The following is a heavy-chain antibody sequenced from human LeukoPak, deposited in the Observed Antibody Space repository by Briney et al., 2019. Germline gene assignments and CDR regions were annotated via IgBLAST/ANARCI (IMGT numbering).Heavy chain of an antibody. V-gene: IGHV4-59*08. Sequence: SETLSLTCTVSGGSISSYYWSWIRQPPGKGLEWIGYIYYSGSTNYNPSLKSRVTISVDTSKNQFSLKLSSVTAADTAVYYCARGYTAMVIGYWDQGTLVTVSS. CDR2: IYYSGST. D-gene: IGHD5-18*01. CDR3: ARGYTAMVIGY. J-gene: IGHJ4*02. CDR1: GGSISSYY.